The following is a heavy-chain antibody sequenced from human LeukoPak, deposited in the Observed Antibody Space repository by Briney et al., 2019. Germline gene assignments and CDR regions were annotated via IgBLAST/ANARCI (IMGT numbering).Heavy chain of an antibody. CDR2: IIPIFGTA. V-gene: IGHV1-69*05. CDR1: GGTFSSYA. D-gene: IGHD3-10*01. CDR3: ARGPRGALDYYYYMDV. J-gene: IGHJ6*03. Sequence: ASVKVSCKASGGTFSSYAISWVRQAPGQGLEWMGGIIPIFGTANYAQKFQGRVTITTDESTSTAYMELSSLGSEDTAVYYCARGPRGALDYYYYMDVWGKGTTVTVSS.